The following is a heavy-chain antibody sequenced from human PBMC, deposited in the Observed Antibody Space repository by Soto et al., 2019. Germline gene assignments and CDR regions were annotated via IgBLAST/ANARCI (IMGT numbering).Heavy chain of an antibody. D-gene: IGHD6-19*01. CDR1: GFTFSSYA. CDR2: ISGSGGST. V-gene: IGHV3-23*01. J-gene: IGHJ6*02. Sequence: GGSLRLSCAASGFTFSSYAMSWVRQAPGKGLEWVSAISGSGGSTYYADSVKGRFTISRDNSKNTLYLQMNSLRAEDTAVYYCATTGGQWLGWQNYYYYGMDVWGQGTTVTVSS. CDR3: ATTGGQWLGWQNYYYYGMDV.